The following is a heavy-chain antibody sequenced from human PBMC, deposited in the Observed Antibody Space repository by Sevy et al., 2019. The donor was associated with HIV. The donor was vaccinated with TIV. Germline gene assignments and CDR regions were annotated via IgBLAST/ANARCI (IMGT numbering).Heavy chain of an antibody. CDR3: AKPLSRDGYNPDY. CDR1: GFTFSSYG. V-gene: IGHV3-30*18. CDR2: ISYDGSNK. Sequence: GGSLRLSCAASGFTFSSYGMHWVRQAPGKGLEWVAVISYDGSNKYYADSVKGRFTISRDNSKNTLYLQMNSLRAEDTAVYYCAKPLSRDGYNPDYWGQGTLVTVSS. D-gene: IGHD5-12*01. J-gene: IGHJ4*02.